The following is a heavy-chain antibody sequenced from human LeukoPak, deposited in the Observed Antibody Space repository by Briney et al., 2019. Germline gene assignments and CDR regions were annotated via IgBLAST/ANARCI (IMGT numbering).Heavy chain of an antibody. Sequence: SETLSLTCAVYGGSFSGYYWSWIRQPPGKGLEWIGEINHSGSTNYNPSLKSRVTISVDTSKNQFSLKLSSVTAADTAVYYCAGADYDFWSGYFDYWGQGTLVTVSS. CDR1: GGSFSGYY. CDR3: AGADYDFWSGYFDY. D-gene: IGHD3-3*01. J-gene: IGHJ4*02. CDR2: INHSGST. V-gene: IGHV4-34*01.